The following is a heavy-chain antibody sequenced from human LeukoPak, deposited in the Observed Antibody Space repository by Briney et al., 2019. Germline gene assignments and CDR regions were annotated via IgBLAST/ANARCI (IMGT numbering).Heavy chain of an antibody. V-gene: IGHV1-69*06. CDR3: ARTPPLRYDILTGYSRYYYYYYMDV. J-gene: IGHJ6*03. D-gene: IGHD3-9*01. CDR1: GGTFSSYA. CDR2: IIPIFGTA. Sequence: SVKVSCKASGGTFSSYAISWVRQAPGQGLEWMGGIIPIFGTANYEQKFQGRVTITADKSTSTAYMELSSLRSEDTAVYYCARTPPLRYDILTGYSRYYYYYYMDVWGKGTTVTVSS.